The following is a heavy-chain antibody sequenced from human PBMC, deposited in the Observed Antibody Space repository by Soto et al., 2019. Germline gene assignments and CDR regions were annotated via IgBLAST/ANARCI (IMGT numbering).Heavy chain of an antibody. CDR1: GYTFITYV. CDR2: ISTFSGNT. Sequence: QVQLVQSGVEVKKPGASVKVSCKASGYTFITYVLSWVRQAPGKGLEWMGWISTFSGNTNYAQKFQGRVTMTTDTSTSTAYMELRSLTSADTAVYYCARGGENFYYWGQGALVTVSS. CDR3: ARGGENFYY. D-gene: IGHD3-10*01. V-gene: IGHV1-18*01. J-gene: IGHJ4*02.